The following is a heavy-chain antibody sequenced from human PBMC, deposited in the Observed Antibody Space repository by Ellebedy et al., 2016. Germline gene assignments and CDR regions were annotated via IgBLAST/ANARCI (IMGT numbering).Heavy chain of an antibody. CDR3: ITFSRLAVAGTDY. D-gene: IGHD6-19*01. V-gene: IGHV3-15*01. CDR1: GFTFSTYA. CDR2: IKSKTDGGTT. J-gene: IGHJ4*01. Sequence: GESLKISCAASGFTFSTYAMSWVRQAPGKGLEWVGRIKSKTDGGTTDYAAPVKGRFIISRDDSKNTVYLQMNSLKTEDTALYYCITFSRLAVAGTDYWGQGTLVTVSS.